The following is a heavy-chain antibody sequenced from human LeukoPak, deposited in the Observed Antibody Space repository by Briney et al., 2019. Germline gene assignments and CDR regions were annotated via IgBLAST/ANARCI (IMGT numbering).Heavy chain of an antibody. CDR1: GGSISSGDYY. Sequence: SQTLSLTCTVSGGSISSGDYYWSWIRQHPGKGLEWIGYIYYSGSTYHNPSLKSRVTISVDTSKNQFSLKLSSVTAADTAVYFWGRKKRGGSGGFDYWGQGTLVTVSS. V-gene: IGHV4-31*03. CDR3: GRKKRGGSGGFDY. CDR2: IYYSGST. J-gene: IGHJ4*02. D-gene: IGHD2-15*01.